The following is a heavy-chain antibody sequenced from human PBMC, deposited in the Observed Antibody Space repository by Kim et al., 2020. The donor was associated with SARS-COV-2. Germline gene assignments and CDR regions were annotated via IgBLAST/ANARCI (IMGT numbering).Heavy chain of an antibody. J-gene: IGHJ4*02. CDR2: INDDGSRI. CDR3: ARGMMVGEFEY. V-gene: IGHV3-74*01. Sequence: GGSLRLSCAASGFSFRSYWMHWVRQAPGKGLVWVSGINDDGSRITYADSAKGRLTISRDNAKNTLYMQVNSLRAEDTAVYYCARGMMVGEFEYWGQGTLVTVSS. CDR1: GFSFRSYW. D-gene: IGHD3-10*01.